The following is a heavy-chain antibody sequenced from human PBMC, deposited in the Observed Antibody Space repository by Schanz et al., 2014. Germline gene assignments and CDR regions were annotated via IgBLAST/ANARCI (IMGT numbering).Heavy chain of an antibody. D-gene: IGHD4-17*01. CDR3: AKDRGGDYEVSYYYGMDV. CDR1: GFTFRDYQ. V-gene: IGHV3-11*04. Sequence: VQLVESGGGLVQPGGSLRLSCAASGFTFRDYQMTWIRQAPGKGLEWVSYITSGSAKFYADSVKGRFTISRDNSNNTLSLQMNSLRNEDTAVYYCAKDRGGDYEVSYYYGMDVWGQGTTVTVSS. J-gene: IGHJ6*02. CDR2: ITSGSAK.